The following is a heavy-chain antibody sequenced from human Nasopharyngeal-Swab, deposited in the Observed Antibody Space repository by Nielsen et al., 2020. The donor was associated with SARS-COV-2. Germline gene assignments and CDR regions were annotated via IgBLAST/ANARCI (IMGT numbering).Heavy chain of an antibody. CDR1: GFTFSSYA. D-gene: IGHD2-21*02. J-gene: IGHJ4*02. Sequence: GGSLRLSCAASGFTFSSYAMHWVRHAPGKGLVWEAVISYDGSNKYYTDSVKGRFTISRDNSKNTLYLQMNSLRAEDTAVYYCARDLDLYCGGDCSTWGGLDYWGQGTLVTVSS. V-gene: IGHV3-30-3*01. CDR3: ARDLDLYCGGDCSTWGGLDY. CDR2: ISYDGSNK.